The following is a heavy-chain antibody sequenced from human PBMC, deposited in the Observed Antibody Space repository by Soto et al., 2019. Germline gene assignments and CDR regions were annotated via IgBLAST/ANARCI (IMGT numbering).Heavy chain of an antibody. CDR1: GLTFSNYW. CDR2: IIQDGSAR. Sequence: EVQLVESGGGLVQPGGSLRLSCAASGLTFSNYWKSWVRQAPGKGLEWVANIIQDGSARYYVDSVRGRFTISRDNAKNSLYLQMNTLRVEDTAVYYCAGGNDKTWDSDYWGRGTLVTVSS. D-gene: IGHD7-27*01. CDR3: AGGNDKTWDSDY. V-gene: IGHV3-7*03. J-gene: IGHJ4*02.